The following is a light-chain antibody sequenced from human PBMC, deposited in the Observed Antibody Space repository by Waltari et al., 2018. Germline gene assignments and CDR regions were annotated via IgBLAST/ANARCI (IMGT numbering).Light chain of an antibody. CDR3: QQSYSTPPEYS. Sequence: DIQMTQSQSSRSASLGDRVTLTCRASQSISSYLNWYQQKPGKAPKLPIYAASSLQSGVPSRFSGSGSGTDFTLTISSLQPEDFATYYCQQSYSTPPEYSFGQGTKLEIK. CDR1: QSISSY. V-gene: IGKV1-39*01. J-gene: IGKJ2*03. CDR2: AAS.